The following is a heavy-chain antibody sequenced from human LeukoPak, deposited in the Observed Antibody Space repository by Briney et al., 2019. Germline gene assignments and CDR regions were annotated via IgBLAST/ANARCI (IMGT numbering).Heavy chain of an antibody. CDR1: GFSFSRYW. V-gene: IGHV3-74*01. CDR3: ARVLSGSWDWFDP. D-gene: IGHD3-22*01. Sequence: GGSLRLSCAASGFSFSRYWIHWVRQAPGKGLEWVSRINPDGSTTTCADSVKGRFTISRDNAENTVYLQMNSLRAEDTAVYYCARVLSGSWDWFDPWGQGTLVTVSS. CDR2: INPDGSTT. J-gene: IGHJ5*02.